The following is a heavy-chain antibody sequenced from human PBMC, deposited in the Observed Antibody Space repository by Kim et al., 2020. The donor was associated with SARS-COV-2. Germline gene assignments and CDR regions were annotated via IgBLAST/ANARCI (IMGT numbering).Heavy chain of an antibody. Sequence: ASVKVSCKASGYTFIDYYIYWVRQARGQGFEWMGRIFPDTGAASYPQRFQGRVSLTRDTSISTVYLELSGLESDDTAVYYCARAPTGPEGWFDPWGQGTLVTVSS. V-gene: IGHV1-2*06. D-gene: IGHD3-9*01. CDR2: IFPDTGAA. J-gene: IGHJ5*02. CDR1: GYTFIDYY. CDR3: ARAPTGPEGWFDP.